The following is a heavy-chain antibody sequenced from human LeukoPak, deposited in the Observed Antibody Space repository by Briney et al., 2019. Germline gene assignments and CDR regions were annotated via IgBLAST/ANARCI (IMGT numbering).Heavy chain of an antibody. CDR1: GGSISSGSYY. J-gene: IGHJ6*03. CDR3: ARGVGSSIYYYYYYMDV. D-gene: IGHD1-26*01. Sequence: SEALSLTCTVSGGSISSGSYYWSWIRQPAGKGLEWIGRIYTSGSTNYNPSLKSRVTISVDTSKNQFSLKLSSVTAADTAVYYCARGVGSSIYYYYYYMDVWGKGTTVTVSS. V-gene: IGHV4-61*02. CDR2: IYTSGST.